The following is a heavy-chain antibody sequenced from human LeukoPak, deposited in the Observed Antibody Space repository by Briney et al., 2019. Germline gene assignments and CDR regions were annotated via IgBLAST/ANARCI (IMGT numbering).Heavy chain of an antibody. J-gene: IGHJ4*02. Sequence: TSETLSLTCAVYGGSFSGYYWSWIRQPPGKGLEWIGEINHSGSTNYNPSLKSRVTISVDTSKNQFSLKLSSVTAADTAVYYGATSTITGTTSYWGQGTLVTLSS. D-gene: IGHD1-20*01. CDR1: GGSFSGYY. CDR3: ATSTITGTTSY. CDR2: INHSGST. V-gene: IGHV4-34*01.